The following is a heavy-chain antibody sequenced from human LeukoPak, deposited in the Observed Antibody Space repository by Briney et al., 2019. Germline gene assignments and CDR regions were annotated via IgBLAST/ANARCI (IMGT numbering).Heavy chain of an antibody. Sequence: PGGSLRLSCAASGFTFSSYWMSWVRQAPGKGLEWVANIKQDGSEKYYVDSVKGRFTISRDNAKNSLYLQMNSLRAEDTAVYYCARGSVATGPSYYYYYMDVWGKGTTVTVSS. D-gene: IGHD5-12*01. CDR2: IKQDGSEK. J-gene: IGHJ6*03. CDR3: ARGSVATGPSYYYYYMDV. CDR1: GFTFSSYW. V-gene: IGHV3-7*01.